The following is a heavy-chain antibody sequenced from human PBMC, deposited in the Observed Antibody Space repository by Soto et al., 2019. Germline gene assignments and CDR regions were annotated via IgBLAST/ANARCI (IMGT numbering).Heavy chain of an antibody. D-gene: IGHD3-22*01. J-gene: IGHJ4*02. V-gene: IGHV1-69*13. CDR2: IIPIFGTA. Sequence: WASVKVSCKASGGTFSSYAISWVRQAPGQGLEWMGGIIPIFGTANYAQKFQGRVTITADESTSTAYMELSSLRSEDTAVYYCARDPPLYYYDSSGYSYGNYFDYWGQGTLVTVS. CDR1: GGTFSSYA. CDR3: ARDPPLYYYDSSGYSYGNYFDY.